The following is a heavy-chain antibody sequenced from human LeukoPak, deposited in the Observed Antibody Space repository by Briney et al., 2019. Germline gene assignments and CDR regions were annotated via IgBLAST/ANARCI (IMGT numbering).Heavy chain of an antibody. CDR1: GYTFTGYY. J-gene: IGHJ6*03. V-gene: IGHV1-2*02. CDR3: ARDRRYYDSSDSYYYYYMDV. D-gene: IGHD3-22*01. CDR2: INPNSGGT. Sequence: ASVKVSCKASGYTFTGYYMHWVRQAPGQRLEWMGWINPNSGGTNYAQKFQGRVTMTRDTSISTAYMELSRLRSDDTAVYYCARDRRYYDSSDSYYYYYMDVWGKGTTVTVSS.